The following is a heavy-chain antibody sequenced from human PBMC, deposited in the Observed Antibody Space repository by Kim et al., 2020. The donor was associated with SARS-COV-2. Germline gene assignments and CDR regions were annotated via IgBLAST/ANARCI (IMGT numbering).Heavy chain of an antibody. V-gene: IGHV1-8*01. CDR3: ARDFDL. Sequence: PNSGNTGYAQTFQGRVTMTRITSMSTAYMELSSLSSEDTAVYYCARDFDLWGRGTLVTVSS. CDR2: PNSGNT. J-gene: IGHJ2*01.